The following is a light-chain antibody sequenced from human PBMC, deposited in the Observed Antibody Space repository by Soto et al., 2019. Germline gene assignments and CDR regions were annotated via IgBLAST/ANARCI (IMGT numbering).Light chain of an antibody. V-gene: IGLV2-23*01. CDR2: EDT. CDR3: PSYAGSTTYVV. J-gene: IGLJ2*01. Sequence: QSALTQPASVSGSPGQSITISCTGTSSDVGRYNLVSWYQQHPGKAPKLMIYEDTKRPSGVSNRFSGSKSGNTASLTISGLQAEDEADYYCPSYAGSTTYVVFGGGTKLTVL. CDR1: SSDVGRYNL.